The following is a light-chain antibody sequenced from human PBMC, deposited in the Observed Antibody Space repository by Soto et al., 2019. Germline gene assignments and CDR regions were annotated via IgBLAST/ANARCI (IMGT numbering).Light chain of an antibody. J-gene: IGKJ4*01. CDR3: QQSYSTPLT. V-gene: IGKV4-1*01. Sequence: DIVMTQSPDSLAVSLGESATISCKSSQSVLYSSNDKNYLAWYQQKPGQPPKLLIYWASTRESGVPDRFSGSGSGTDFTLTISSLQPEDFATYYCQQSYSTPLTFGGGTKVDIK. CDR2: WAS. CDR1: QSVLYSSNDKNY.